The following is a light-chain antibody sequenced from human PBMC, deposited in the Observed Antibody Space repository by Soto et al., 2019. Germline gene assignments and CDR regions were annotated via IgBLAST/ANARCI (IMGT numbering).Light chain of an antibody. CDR3: QQYMSSVT. J-gene: IGKJ1*01. V-gene: IGKV3-20*01. CDR2: GAS. Sequence: EIVLTQSPGSLSLSPGQRATLSCRASQSVDTTFFAWYQNKPGQAPRLLIYGASKRATGIPDRFSGSGSGTDFTLIISRLEPEDFAVYYCQQYMSSVTFGQGTKLEIK. CDR1: QSVDTTF.